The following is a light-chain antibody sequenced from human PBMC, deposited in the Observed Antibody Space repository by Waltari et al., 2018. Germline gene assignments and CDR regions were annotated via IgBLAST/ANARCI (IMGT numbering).Light chain of an antibody. CDR1: QGIGRY. Sequence: IQVTQSQSSLSASAGDTVTITCRTSQGIGRYLNWYQQKPGKPPKRLIYTASTLESGVPSRFSGSGSGTDFTLTINSLQPEDFATYYCLQFNIHPYSFGQGTQVEIK. CDR3: LQFNIHPYS. V-gene: IGKV1-13*02. J-gene: IGKJ2*03. CDR2: TAS.